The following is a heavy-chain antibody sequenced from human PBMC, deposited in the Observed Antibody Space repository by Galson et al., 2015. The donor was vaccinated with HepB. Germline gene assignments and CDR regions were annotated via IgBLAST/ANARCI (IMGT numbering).Heavy chain of an antibody. Sequence: SLRLSCAASGFTFSSYGMHWVRQAPGKGLEWVAVISYDGSNKYYADSVKGRFTISRDNSKNTLYLQMNSLRAEDTAVYYCTKDLTFGGVIGYYYYYGMDVWGQGTTVTVSS. CDR1: GFTFSSYG. V-gene: IGHV3-30*18. CDR3: TKDLTFGGVIGYYYYYGMDV. D-gene: IGHD3-16*02. CDR2: ISYDGSNK. J-gene: IGHJ6*02.